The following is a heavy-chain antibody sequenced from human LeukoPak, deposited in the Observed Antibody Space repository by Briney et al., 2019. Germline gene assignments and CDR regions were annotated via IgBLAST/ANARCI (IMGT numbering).Heavy chain of an antibody. J-gene: IGHJ4*02. D-gene: IGHD3-10*01. V-gene: IGHV4-59*08. CDR1: GGSISSYY. Sequence: PSETLSLTCTVSGGSISSYYWSWIRQPPGKGLEWIGYIYYSGSTNYNPSLKSRVTISVDTSKNQFSLKLSSVTAADTAVYYCARRYYGSGSYCFDYWGQGTLVTVSS. CDR3: ARRYYGSGSYCFDY. CDR2: IYYSGST.